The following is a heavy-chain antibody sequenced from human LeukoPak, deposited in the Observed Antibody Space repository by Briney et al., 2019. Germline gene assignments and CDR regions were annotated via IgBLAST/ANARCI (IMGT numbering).Heavy chain of an antibody. CDR3: AKGTHSSSWHWYDP. CDR2: ISSSSYI. J-gene: IGHJ5*02. V-gene: IGHV3-21*04. D-gene: IGHD6-13*01. Sequence: SGGSLRLSCAASGFTFSSYSMNWVRQAPGKGLEWVSSISSSSYIYYADSVKGRFTISRDNAKNSLYLQMNSLRAEDTAVYYCAKGTHSSSWHWYDPWGQGTLVTVSS. CDR1: GFTFSSYS.